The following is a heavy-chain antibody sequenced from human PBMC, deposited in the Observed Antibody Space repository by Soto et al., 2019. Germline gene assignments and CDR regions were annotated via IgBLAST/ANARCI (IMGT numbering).Heavy chain of an antibody. CDR1: GYSFTSYW. Sequence: PGESLKISCKGSGYSFTSYWIGWVLQMPWKGLEWMGIIYPGDSDTRYSPSFQGQVTISADKSISTAYLQWSSLKASDTAMYYCARFKPSYSSGYDAFDIWGQGTMVTVS. CDR2: IYPGDSDT. D-gene: IGHD6-19*01. V-gene: IGHV5-51*01. CDR3: ARFKPSYSSGYDAFDI. J-gene: IGHJ3*02.